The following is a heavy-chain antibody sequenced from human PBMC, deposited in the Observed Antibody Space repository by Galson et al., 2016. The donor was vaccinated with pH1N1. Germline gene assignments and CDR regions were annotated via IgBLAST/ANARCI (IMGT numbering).Heavy chain of an antibody. CDR2: MNPNNDNT. Sequence: SVKVSCKASGYTFTDYDINWVRQGTGQGLEWMGWMNPNNDNTGYAQKFRGRVTMTRNPSISTAYMELSSLRSEDTAVYYCARGGYCSGGSCYDVFDYWGQGTLVTVS. V-gene: IGHV1-8*01. J-gene: IGHJ4*02. CDR1: GYTFTDYD. D-gene: IGHD2-15*01. CDR3: ARGGYCSGGSCYDVFDY.